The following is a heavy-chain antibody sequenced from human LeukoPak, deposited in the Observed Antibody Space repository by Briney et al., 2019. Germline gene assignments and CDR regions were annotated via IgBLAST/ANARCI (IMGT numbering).Heavy chain of an antibody. CDR1: GYTFTSYY. J-gene: IGHJ4*02. CDR3: ARGRGDIVVVVAARTGVDY. D-gene: IGHD2-15*01. Sequence: ASVKVSCKASGYTFTSYYMHWVRQAPGQGLEWMGIINPSGGSTSYAQKFQGRVTMTRDMSTSTVYMELSSLGSEDTAVYYCARGRGDIVVVVAARTGVDYWGQGTLVTVSS. CDR2: INPSGGST. V-gene: IGHV1-46*01.